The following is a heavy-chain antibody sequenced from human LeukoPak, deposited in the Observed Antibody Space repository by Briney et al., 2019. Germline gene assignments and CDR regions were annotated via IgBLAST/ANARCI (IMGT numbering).Heavy chain of an antibody. CDR1: GGSISSSSYY. J-gene: IGHJ6*03. Sequence: PSETLSLTCTVSGGSISSSSYYWGWIRQPPGKGLEWIGSIYYSGSTYYNPSLKSRVTISVDTSKNQFSLKLSSVTAADTAVYYCASTSWGRNYYMDVWGKGTTVTISS. CDR3: ASTSWGRNYYMDV. CDR2: IYYSGST. D-gene: IGHD2-2*01. V-gene: IGHV4-39*01.